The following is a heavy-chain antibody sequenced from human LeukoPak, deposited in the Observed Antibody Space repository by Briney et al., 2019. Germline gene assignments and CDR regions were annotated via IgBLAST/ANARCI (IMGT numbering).Heavy chain of an antibody. CDR1: GGSISSGGYY. D-gene: IGHD3-22*01. CDR2: IYYSGST. V-gene: IGHV4-31*03. Sequence: SQTLSLTCTVSGGSISSGGYYWSWIRQHPGKGLEWIGYIYYSGSTYYNPSLKSRVTISVDTSKNQFSLKLSSVTAADTAVYYCARASSSGYAEYFQHWGQGTLVTVSS. J-gene: IGHJ1*01. CDR3: ARASSSGYAEYFQH.